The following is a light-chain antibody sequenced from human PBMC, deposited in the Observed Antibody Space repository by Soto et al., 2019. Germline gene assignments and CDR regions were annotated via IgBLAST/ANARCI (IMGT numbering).Light chain of an antibody. CDR1: QSISNW. V-gene: IGKV1-5*03. CDR3: QQYNGYFPT. J-gene: IGKJ1*01. CDR2: KAS. Sequence: DIQMTQSPSTLSASVGDRVTITCRASQSISNWLAWYQQKPGKAPKLLIYKASSLESGVPPRFSGSGSGTEFTLTISSLQPDDFATYYCQQYNGYFPTFGQGTKVEIK.